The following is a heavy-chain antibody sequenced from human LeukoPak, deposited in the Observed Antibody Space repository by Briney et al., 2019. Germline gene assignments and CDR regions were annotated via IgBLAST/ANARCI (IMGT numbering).Heavy chain of an antibody. D-gene: IGHD2-2*01. Sequence: GGSLRLSCAASGFTFSGYAVHWVRQAPGKGLEWVAVISYDGSNKYYADSVKGRFTISRDNSKNTQYLQMNSLTTEDTAVYYCARGYCSSTTCYGNFDYWGQGTLVTVSS. CDR2: ISYDGSNK. J-gene: IGHJ4*02. CDR3: ARGYCSSTTCYGNFDY. V-gene: IGHV3-30-3*01. CDR1: GFTFSGYA.